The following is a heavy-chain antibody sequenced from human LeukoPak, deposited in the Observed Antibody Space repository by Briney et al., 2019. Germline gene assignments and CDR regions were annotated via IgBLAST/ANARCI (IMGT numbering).Heavy chain of an antibody. J-gene: IGHJ3*02. V-gene: IGHV1-69*13. D-gene: IGHD3-22*01. Sequence: ASVKVSCKASGGTFSSYAISWVRQAPGQGLEWMGGIIPIFGTANYAQKFQGRVTITADESTSTAYMELSSLRSEDTAVYYCARCLYDSSGYHDAFDIWGQGTMVTVSS. CDR2: IIPIFGTA. CDR3: ARCLYDSSGYHDAFDI. CDR1: GGTFSSYA.